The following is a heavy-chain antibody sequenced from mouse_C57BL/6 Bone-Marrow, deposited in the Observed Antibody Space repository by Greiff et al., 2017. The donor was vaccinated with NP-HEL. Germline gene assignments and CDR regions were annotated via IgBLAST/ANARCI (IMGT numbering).Heavy chain of an antibody. Sequence: EVHLVESEGGLVQPGSSMKLSCTASGFTFSDYSMAWVRQVPEKGLEWVANINHDGSSTYYLDSLKSRFLISRDNAKNILYLQMSRLKSEDTATYYCAREGGLRRRTYAMDYGGQGTSVTVSS. D-gene: IGHD2-4*01. CDR1: GFTFSDYS. J-gene: IGHJ4*01. V-gene: IGHV5-16*01. CDR3: AREGGLRRRTYAMDY. CDR2: INHDGSST.